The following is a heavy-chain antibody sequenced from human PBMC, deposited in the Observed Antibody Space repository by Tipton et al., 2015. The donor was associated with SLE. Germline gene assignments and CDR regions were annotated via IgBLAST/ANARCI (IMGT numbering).Heavy chain of an antibody. CDR1: GGSISSYY. CDR2: IYTSGST. D-gene: IGHD6-13*01. CDR3: ERVRSSSWLSYFDY. V-gene: IGHV4-4*08. Sequence: TLSLTCTVSGGSISSYYWSWIRQPPGKGLEWIGYIYTSGSTNYNPSLKSRVTISVDTPKNQFSLKLSSVTAADTAVYYCERVRSSSWLSYFDYWGQGTLVTVSS. J-gene: IGHJ4*02.